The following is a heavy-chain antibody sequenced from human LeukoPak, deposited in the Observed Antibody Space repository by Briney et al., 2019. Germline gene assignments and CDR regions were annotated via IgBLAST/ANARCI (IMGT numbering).Heavy chain of an antibody. J-gene: IGHJ5*02. D-gene: IGHD5-18*01. CDR1: GGTFSSYA. CDR3: ARVTHTELSTWFDP. Sequence: SVKVSCKASGGTFSSYAISWVRQAPGQGLDWMGGIFPISGTVKYAQKFQGRVTITADESTSTAYMELSSLRSEDTAVYYCARVTHTELSTWFDPWGQGTLVTVSS. CDR2: IFPISGTV. V-gene: IGHV1-69*13.